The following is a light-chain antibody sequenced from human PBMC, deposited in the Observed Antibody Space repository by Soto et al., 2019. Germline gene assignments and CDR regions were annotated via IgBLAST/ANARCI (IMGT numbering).Light chain of an antibody. CDR2: GAT. Sequence: EIVMTQSTATLSVSPGERATLSCRASQSVNIYLAWYQQKPGQAPRLLIFGATYRATGIPARFSGSGSGTEFTLTISSLQSEDFAVYYCQPYNNWPLTFGGGTKVDI. V-gene: IGKV3D-15*01. CDR3: QPYNNWPLT. J-gene: IGKJ4*01. CDR1: QSVNIY.